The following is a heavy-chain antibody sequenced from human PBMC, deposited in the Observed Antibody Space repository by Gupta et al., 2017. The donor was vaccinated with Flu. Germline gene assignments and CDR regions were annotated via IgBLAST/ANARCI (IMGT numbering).Heavy chain of an antibody. D-gene: IGHD5-18*01. V-gene: IGHV4-39*01. CDR3: ARLRGYSYGYADF. CDR1: GGSISITSYS. Sequence: QLQLQESGPGLVKPPETLYLTCTVPGGSISITSYSWGWIRPPPGQGLEWIGRLYYNGATHYNPSLRSRVTISVDTSKNQFSLKLTSVTAADTAVYYCARLRGYSYGYADFWGQGTLVTVSS. J-gene: IGHJ4*02. CDR2: LYYNGAT.